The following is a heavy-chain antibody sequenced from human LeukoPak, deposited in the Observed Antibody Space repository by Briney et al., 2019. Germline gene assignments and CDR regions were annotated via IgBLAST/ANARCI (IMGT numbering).Heavy chain of an antibody. CDR3: ARDIYSIAE. V-gene: IGHV3-30-3*01. D-gene: IGHD1-26*01. CDR1: GFSFSSYD. J-gene: IGHJ4*02. CDR2: ISYDGRNK. Sequence: GGSLRLSCVASGFSFSSYDMHWVRQAPGKGLEWVTLISYDGRNKYYADSVKGRFTISRDNAKNTVYLQMNSLRVEDTAVYYCARDIYSIAEWGQGTLVTVSS.